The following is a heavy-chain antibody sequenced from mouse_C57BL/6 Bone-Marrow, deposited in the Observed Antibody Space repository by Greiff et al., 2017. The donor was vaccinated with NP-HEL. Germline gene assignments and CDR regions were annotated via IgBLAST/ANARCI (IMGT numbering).Heavy chain of an antibody. CDR3: ARGDYYGSLYYFDD. CDR1: GYTFTSYW. CDR2: IYPGSGST. V-gene: IGHV1-55*01. J-gene: IGHJ2*01. D-gene: IGHD1-1*01. Sequence: QVQLKQPGAELVKPGASVKMSCKASGYTFTSYWITWVKQRPGQGLEWIGDIYPGSGSTNYNEKFKSKATLTVDTASSTAYMQLSSLTSEDSAVXYCARGDYYGSLYYFDDWGQGTTLTVSS.